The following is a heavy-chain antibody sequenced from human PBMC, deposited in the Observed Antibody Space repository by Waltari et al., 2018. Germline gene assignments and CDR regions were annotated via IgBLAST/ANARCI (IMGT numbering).Heavy chain of an antibody. CDR3: ARTRVVSTSYGMDV. J-gene: IGHJ6*02. Sequence: EVQLLESGGGLVQPGGSLSLSCAASGFTFLSYAMRWVRPAPGKGLECVSAISGSGGSTYYADSVKGRFTIYRDNSKNTLYLQMNSLRAEDTAVYYCARTRVVSTSYGMDVWGQGTTVTVPS. CDR1: GFTFLSYA. V-gene: IGHV3-23*01. D-gene: IGHD3-3*01. CDR2: ISGSGGST.